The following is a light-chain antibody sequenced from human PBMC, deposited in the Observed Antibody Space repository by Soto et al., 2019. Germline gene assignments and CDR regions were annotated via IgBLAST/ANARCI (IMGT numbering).Light chain of an antibody. J-gene: IGLJ1*01. CDR2: DAF. Sequence: QSALSQPASVSGSPGRSIAISCTGTSSDVGSYNLVSWYQQHPGKAPKLMIYDAFRRPSGVSDRFSGSRSGNTASLTISGLQSEDEADYYCCAYAGSNTYVFGTGTKVTVL. CDR3: CAYAGSNTYV. V-gene: IGLV2-23*01. CDR1: SSDVGSYNL.